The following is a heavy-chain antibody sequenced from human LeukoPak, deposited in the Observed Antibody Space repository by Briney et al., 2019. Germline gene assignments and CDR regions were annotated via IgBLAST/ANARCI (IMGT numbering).Heavy chain of an antibody. D-gene: IGHD3-3*01. Sequence: GGSLRLSCAASGFTFSHCEMNWVRQAPGKGLEWVAHITSSGTTIYYADSVRGRFTISRDNAKNSLYLQMNSLRAEDTAVYYCAILDAGIDFDYWGQGTPVTVSS. J-gene: IGHJ4*02. CDR3: AILDAGIDFDY. V-gene: IGHV3-48*03. CDR2: ITSSGTTI. CDR1: GFTFSHCE.